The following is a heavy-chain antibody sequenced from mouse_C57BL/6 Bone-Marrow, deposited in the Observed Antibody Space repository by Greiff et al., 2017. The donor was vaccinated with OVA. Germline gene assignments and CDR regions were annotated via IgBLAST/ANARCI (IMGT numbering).Heavy chain of an antibody. D-gene: IGHD1-1*01. J-gene: IGHJ3*01. V-gene: IGHV14-2*01. CDR2: IDPEDGGT. CDR3: ARSQCYSSSHGFAY. CDR1: GFTIKDYY. Sequence: LVESGAELVKPGASVKLSCTASGFTIKDYYMHWVKQRTEQGLEWIGRIDPEDGGTKYAPKFQGKATITANTSSNTAYLQLISLTSEDTAVYYGARSQCYSSSHGFAYWGQGTLVTVSA.